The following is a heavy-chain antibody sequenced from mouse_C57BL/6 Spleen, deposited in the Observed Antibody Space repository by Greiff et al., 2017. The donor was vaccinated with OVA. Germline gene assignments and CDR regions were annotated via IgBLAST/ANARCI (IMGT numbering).Heavy chain of an antibody. Sequence: EVQGVESGGGLVKPGGSLKLSCAASVFTFSDYGMHWVRQAPEKGLEWVAYISSGSSTIYYADTVKGRFTISRDNAKNTLFLQMTSLRSEDTAMYYCARIWDAMDYWGQGTSVTVSS. CDR2: ISSGSSTI. CDR1: VFTFSDYG. V-gene: IGHV5-17*01. D-gene: IGHD4-1*01. CDR3: ARIWDAMDY. J-gene: IGHJ4*01.